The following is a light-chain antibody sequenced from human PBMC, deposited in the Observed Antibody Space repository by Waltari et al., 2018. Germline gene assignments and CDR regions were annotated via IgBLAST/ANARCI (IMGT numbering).Light chain of an antibody. CDR3: LQYNGEPRT. Sequence: DIQMTQSPSTLSATVGDRVTITCRASQNINTWLAWHQQKPGRAPNVLIYKASSLESGVPSRFSGSGSGTEFTLTISSLQPDDFATYYCLQYNGEPRTFGQGTKVEVK. CDR1: QNINTW. V-gene: IGKV1-5*03. CDR2: KAS. J-gene: IGKJ1*01.